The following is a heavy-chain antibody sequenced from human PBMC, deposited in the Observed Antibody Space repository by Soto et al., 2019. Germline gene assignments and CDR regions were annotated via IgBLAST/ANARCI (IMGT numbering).Heavy chain of an antibody. CDR1: GGSISSGSYY. V-gene: IGHV4-31*03. CDR2: IYHIGST. D-gene: IGHD4-4*01. CDR3: AREVGRLQHDALDI. Sequence: QVQLQEPGPGLVKPSQTLSLTCTVSGGSISSGSYYWSWIRQHPGKGLEWIGYIYHIGSTYYNPSLKSRVAISVDTSKNQFSLKLSSVTAADTAVYYCAREVGRLQHDALDIWGQGTLVTVSS. J-gene: IGHJ3*02.